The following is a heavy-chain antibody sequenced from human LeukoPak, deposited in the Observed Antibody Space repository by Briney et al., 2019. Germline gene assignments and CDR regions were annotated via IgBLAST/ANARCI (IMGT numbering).Heavy chain of an antibody. V-gene: IGHV4-39*01. Sequence: SETLSLTCTVSGGSISTTGYYWAWIRQPPGKGLEWIASIYYSGSTYYNSSLKSRVTISVDTSRNQFSLKLSSVTAADTALYYCASDKGYSNNYLDYWGQGTLVTVSS. CDR2: IYYSGST. CDR3: ASDKGYSNNYLDY. J-gene: IGHJ4*01. D-gene: IGHD6-13*01. CDR1: GGSISTTGYY.